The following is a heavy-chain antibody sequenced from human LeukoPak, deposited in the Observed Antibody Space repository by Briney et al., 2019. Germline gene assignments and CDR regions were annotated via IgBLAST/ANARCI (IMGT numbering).Heavy chain of an antibody. D-gene: IGHD6-19*01. CDR2: LHYSGSP. J-gene: IGHJ1*01. Sequence: SETLSLTCTVSDGSISSSYWSWIRQPPGKGLEWIGSLHYSGSPMYNPSLKGRVTTSVDTSKNQFSLKVTSVTAADTAVYYCARQYGSGWYKGYFQYWGQGTLVTVSS. V-gene: IGHV4-59*12. CDR3: ARQYGSGWYKGYFQY. CDR1: DGSISSSY.